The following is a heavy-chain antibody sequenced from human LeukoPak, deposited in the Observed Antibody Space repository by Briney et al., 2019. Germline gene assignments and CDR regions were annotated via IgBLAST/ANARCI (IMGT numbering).Heavy chain of an antibody. CDR3: ASGTVRVITGSYFDY. CDR2: IIPIFGTA. J-gene: IGHJ4*02. Sequence: ASVKVSCKASGGTFSSYAISWVRQAPGQGLEWMGGIIPIFGTANYAQKFQGRVTITADESTSTAYMELSSLRSEDTAVYYCASGTVRVITGSYFDYWAREPWSPSPQ. CDR1: GGTFSSYA. D-gene: IGHD3-22*01. V-gene: IGHV1-69*13.